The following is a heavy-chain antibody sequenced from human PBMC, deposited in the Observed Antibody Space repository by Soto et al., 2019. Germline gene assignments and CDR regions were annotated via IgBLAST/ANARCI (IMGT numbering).Heavy chain of an antibody. CDR1: GGSISSSSYY. V-gene: IGHV4-39*01. J-gene: IGHJ4*02. CDR3: ARTRPLYSSSWYYFDY. D-gene: IGHD6-13*01. Sequence: SETLSLTCTVSGGSISSSSYYWGWIRQPPGKGLEWIGSIYYSGSTYYNPSLKSRVTISVDTSKNQFSLKLSSVTAADTAVYYCARTRPLYSSSWYYFDYWGQGTLVTVS. CDR2: IYYSGST.